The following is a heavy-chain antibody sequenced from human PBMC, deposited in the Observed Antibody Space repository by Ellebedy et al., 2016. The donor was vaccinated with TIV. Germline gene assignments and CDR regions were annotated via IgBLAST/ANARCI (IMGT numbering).Heavy chain of an antibody. Sequence: ASVKVSXXASGYTFTGYYMHWVRQAPGQGLEWMGWINPNSGGTNYAQKFQGWVTMTRDTSISTAYMELSRLRSDDTAVYYCARGGVDYCSSTSCPPAFGMDVWGQGTTVTVSS. V-gene: IGHV1-2*04. CDR2: INPNSGGT. CDR1: GYTFTGYY. CDR3: ARGGVDYCSSTSCPPAFGMDV. J-gene: IGHJ6*02. D-gene: IGHD2-2*01.